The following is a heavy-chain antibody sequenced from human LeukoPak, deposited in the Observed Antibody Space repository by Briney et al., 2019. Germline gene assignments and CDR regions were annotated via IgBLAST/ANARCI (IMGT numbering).Heavy chain of an antibody. CDR3: ARGGVVAATGVRDY. Sequence: PSQTLSLTCTVSGGSISSGGYYWSWIRQPPGKGLEWIGYIYHSGSTYYNPSLKSRVTISVDRSKNQFSLKLSSVTAADTAVYYCARGGVVAATGVRDYWGQGTLVTVSS. CDR1: GGSISSGGYY. V-gene: IGHV4-30-2*01. CDR2: IYHSGST. D-gene: IGHD2-15*01. J-gene: IGHJ4*02.